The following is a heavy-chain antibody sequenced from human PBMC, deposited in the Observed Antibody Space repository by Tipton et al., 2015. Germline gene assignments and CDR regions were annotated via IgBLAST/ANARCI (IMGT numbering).Heavy chain of an antibody. CDR1: GFKFDDHA. V-gene: IGHV3-9*01. D-gene: IGHD4-23*01. J-gene: IGHJ2*01. CDR2: ISWHSVKR. CDR3: AREAGFTVGAYWYFDL. Sequence: LSLTCATSGFKFDDHAMHWVRQVPAKGLEWVSGISWHSVKRQYADSVKGRFTVSRDNAKRIVYLEMSSLKLEDTALYFCAREAGFTVGAYWYFDLWGRGTLVTVSS.